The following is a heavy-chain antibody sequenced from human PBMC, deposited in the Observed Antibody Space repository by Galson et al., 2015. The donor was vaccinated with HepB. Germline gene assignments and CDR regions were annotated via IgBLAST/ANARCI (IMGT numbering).Heavy chain of an antibody. CDR1: GGTFSSYA. CDR2: IIPIFGTA. V-gene: IGHV1-69*13. J-gene: IGHJ4*02. D-gene: IGHD2-15*01. Sequence: SVKVSCKASGGTFSSYAISWVRQAPGQGLEWMGGIIPIFGTANYAQKFQGRVTITADESTSTAYMELSSLRSEDTAVYYCARGYCSGGSCYSLPNYWGQGTLVTVSS. CDR3: ARGYCSGGSCYSLPNY.